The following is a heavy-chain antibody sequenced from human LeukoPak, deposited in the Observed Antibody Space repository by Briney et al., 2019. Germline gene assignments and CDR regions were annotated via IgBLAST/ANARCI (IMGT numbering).Heavy chain of an antibody. D-gene: IGHD5/OR15-5a*01. CDR2: IYSGGSI. Sequence: GGSLRLSCAASGFTVSDYYMSWVRQAPGKGLEWVSVIYSGGSIYYTDSVKGRFTISRHNSKNTLYLQMNSLRTEDTAVYYCASGSRFDYWGQGTLVTVSS. CDR3: ASGSRFDY. CDR1: GFTVSDYY. J-gene: IGHJ4*02. V-gene: IGHV3-53*04.